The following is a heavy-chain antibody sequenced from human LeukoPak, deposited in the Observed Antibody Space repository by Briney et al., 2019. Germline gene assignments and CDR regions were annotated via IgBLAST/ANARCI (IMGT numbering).Heavy chain of an antibody. CDR3: ARSSGWYAPFDY. D-gene: IGHD6-19*01. CDR1: GFTFNSYA. Sequence: PGGSLRLSCAASGFTFNSYAMSWVRQAPGKGLEWVSVISGSGGSTYYADSVKGRFTISRDNSKNTLYLQMNRLRAEDTAVYYCARSSGWYAPFDYWGQGTLVTVSS. CDR2: ISGSGGST. V-gene: IGHV3-23*01. J-gene: IGHJ4*02.